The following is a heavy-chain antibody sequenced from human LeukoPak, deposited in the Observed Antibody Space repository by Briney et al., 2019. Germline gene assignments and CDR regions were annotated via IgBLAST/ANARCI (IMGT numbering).Heavy chain of an antibody. CDR1: GITVCSNY. V-gene: IGHV3-53*01. J-gene: IGHJ4*02. CDR2: TYSGGST. D-gene: IGHD3-22*01. CDR3: ATGDYYDSSGYYY. Sequence: PGGSLRLSCAASGITVCSNYMSWVRQAPGKGLEWVSVTYSGGSTYYADSVKGRFTISRANSKNTLYLQMNSRRGEDTAVHYCATGDYYDSSGYYYWGQGTLVTVSS.